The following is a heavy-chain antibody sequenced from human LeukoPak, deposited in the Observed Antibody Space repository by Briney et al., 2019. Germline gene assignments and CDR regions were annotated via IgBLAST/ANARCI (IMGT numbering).Heavy chain of an antibody. Sequence: ASVKVSCKVSGYTLTELSMHWVRQAPGKGLEWMGGFDPEDGETIYAQKFQGRVTMTEDTSTDTAYMELSSLRSEDTAVYYCARDGFFGSGIVGVFDIWGQGTMVTVSS. CDR2: FDPEDGET. D-gene: IGHD3-10*01. CDR3: ARDGFFGSGIVGVFDI. J-gene: IGHJ3*02. CDR1: GYTLTELS. V-gene: IGHV1-24*01.